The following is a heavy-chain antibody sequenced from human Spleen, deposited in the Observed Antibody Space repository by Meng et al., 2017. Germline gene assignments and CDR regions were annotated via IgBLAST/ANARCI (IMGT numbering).Heavy chain of an antibody. D-gene: IGHD2-15*01. CDR1: GFTFSSYS. J-gene: IGHJ4*02. V-gene: IGHV3-21*01. Sequence: EVQLVESGGGLVKPGGSLRLSCAASGFTFSSYSLNWVRKAPGKGLEWVASISSCSSYTDSVKGRFTISRDNAKNSLYLQMNSLRAEDTAVYYCARGRVVVAAAPSDYWGQGTLVTVSS. CDR2: ISSCSSYT. CDR3: ARGRVVVAAAPSDY.